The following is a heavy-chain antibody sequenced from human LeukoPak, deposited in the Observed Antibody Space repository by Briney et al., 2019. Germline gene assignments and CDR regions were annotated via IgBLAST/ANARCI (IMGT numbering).Heavy chain of an antibody. CDR1: GYTFSSYA. CDR2: IIPIFGTA. Sequence: KISCKGSGYTFSSYAISWVRQAPGQGLEWMGGIIPIFGTANYAQKFQGRVTITADESTSTAYMELSSLRSEDTAVYYCARERDLLPFARPHAFDIWGQGTMVTVSS. CDR3: ARERDLLPFARPHAFDI. J-gene: IGHJ3*02. V-gene: IGHV1-69*01.